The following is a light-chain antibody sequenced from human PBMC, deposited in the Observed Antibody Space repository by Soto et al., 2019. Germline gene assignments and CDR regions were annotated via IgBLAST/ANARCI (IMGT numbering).Light chain of an antibody. Sequence: EIVLTQSPGTLSLSPRERATLSCRASPSVSSSYLAWYQHKPGQAPRLLIYGASSRAPGIPDRFSGSGSGTDFTLTISRLEPEDFAVYYCQQYAASPRTFGQGTQVEVK. CDR2: GAS. J-gene: IGKJ1*01. CDR3: QQYAASPRT. V-gene: IGKV3-20*01. CDR1: PSVSSSY.